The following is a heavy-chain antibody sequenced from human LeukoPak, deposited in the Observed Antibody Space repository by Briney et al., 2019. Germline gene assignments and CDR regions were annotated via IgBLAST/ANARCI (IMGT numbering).Heavy chain of an antibody. J-gene: IGHJ4*02. V-gene: IGHV4-59*01. CDR2: IYYSGST. CDR1: GGSISSYY. Sequence: NSSETLSLTCTVSGGSISSYYWSWIRQPPGKGLEWIGYIYYSGSTNYNPSLKSRVTISVDTSKNQFSLKLSSVTAADTAVYYCAGTYYDFWSGDKFDYWGQGTLVTVSS. CDR3: AGTYYDFWSGDKFDY. D-gene: IGHD3-3*01.